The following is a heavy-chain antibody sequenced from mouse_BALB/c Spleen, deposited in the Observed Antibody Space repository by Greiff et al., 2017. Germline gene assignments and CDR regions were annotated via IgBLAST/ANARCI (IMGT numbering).Heavy chain of an antibody. V-gene: IGHV5-17*02. CDR3: AGYGYDEAWFAY. D-gene: IGHD2-2*01. Sequence: DVQLVESGGGLVQPGGSRKLSCAASGFTFSSFGMHWVRQAPEKGLEWVAYISSGSSTIYYADTVKGRFTISRDNPKNTLFLQMTSLRSEDTAMYYCAGYGYDEAWFAYWGQGTLVTVSA. CDR2: ISSGSSTI. J-gene: IGHJ3*01. CDR1: GFTFSSFG.